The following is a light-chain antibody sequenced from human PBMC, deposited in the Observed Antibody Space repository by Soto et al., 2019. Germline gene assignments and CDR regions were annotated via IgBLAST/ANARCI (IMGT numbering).Light chain of an antibody. CDR2: GAP. J-gene: IGKJ2*01. CDR1: QSVAIN. Sequence: ETVMTQSPVTLSVSPGERATLSCRASQSVAINLAWYQQRPGQAPRLLIYGAPTRATGIPARFSGSGSGTEFTLTISSLQSEDFAVYYCQQYNNWPPYTFGQGTKEDIK. CDR3: QQYNNWPPYT. V-gene: IGKV3-15*01.